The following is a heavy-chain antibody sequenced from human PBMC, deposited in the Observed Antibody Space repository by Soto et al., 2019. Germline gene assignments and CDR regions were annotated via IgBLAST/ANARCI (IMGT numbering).Heavy chain of an antibody. J-gene: IGHJ4*02. D-gene: IGHD3-3*01. CDR3: AREWSYFDY. CDR1: GFTFSCFY. V-gene: IGHV3-7*01. Sequence: GGSLRLSCVASGFTFSCFYMGWVRQAPGKGLEWVANIKQTGSEKYYVDSVKGRFTISRDDAKNSLYLQMNSLRAEDTAVYYCAREWSYFDYWGQGTLVTVSS. CDR2: IKQTGSEK.